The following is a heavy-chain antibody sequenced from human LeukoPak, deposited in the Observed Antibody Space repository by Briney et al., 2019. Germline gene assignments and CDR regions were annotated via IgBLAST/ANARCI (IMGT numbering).Heavy chain of an antibody. CDR1: GGSISSYN. J-gene: IGHJ4*02. CDR3: ARVSSGWYWADY. V-gene: IGHV4-59*01. Sequence: TSETPSLTCAVSGGSISSYNCSWLRPPPGKGLRCDRCIYYIGCTNYNPSLNSRVTISVDTYTNQFSLKLSSLSAADTAVYYCARVSSGWYWADYWGQGTLVTVSS. CDR2: IYYIGCT. D-gene: IGHD6-19*01.